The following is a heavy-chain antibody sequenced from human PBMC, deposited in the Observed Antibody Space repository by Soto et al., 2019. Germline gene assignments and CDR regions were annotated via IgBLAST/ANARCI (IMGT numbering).Heavy chain of an antibody. Sequence: EVQLLESGGGLEQPGGSLRLSCAASGFTFSAFAMNWVRQAPGKGLEWVSAITGSGGSTYYVDSVKGRFTISRDNSKNTRHLQMNSLRAEDSAVYYCAKLSGYDYYYYIDVWGKGTTVTVSS. CDR3: AKLSGYDYYYYIDV. CDR2: ITGSGGST. V-gene: IGHV3-23*01. CDR1: GFTFSAFA. D-gene: IGHD1-26*01. J-gene: IGHJ6*03.